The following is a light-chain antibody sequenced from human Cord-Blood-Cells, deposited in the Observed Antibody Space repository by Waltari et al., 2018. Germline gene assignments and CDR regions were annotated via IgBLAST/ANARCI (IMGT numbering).Light chain of an antibody. CDR1: RSNIGSNY. Sequence: QSVLTQPPSASGTPGQRVTISCSGSRSNIGSNYVYWYQQLPGTAPRLLIYRNNQRPSGVPDRFSGSKSGTSASLAISGLRSEDEADYYCAAWDDSLSGPVWVFGGGTKLTVL. V-gene: IGLV1-47*01. CDR2: RNN. J-gene: IGLJ3*02. CDR3: AAWDDSLSGPVWV.